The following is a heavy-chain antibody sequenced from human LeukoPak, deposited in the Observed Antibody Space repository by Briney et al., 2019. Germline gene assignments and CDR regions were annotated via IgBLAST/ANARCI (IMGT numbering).Heavy chain of an antibody. J-gene: IGHJ4*02. CDR2: ISGSGGST. V-gene: IGHV3-23*01. CDR3: AKPLLRGGLDY. D-gene: IGHD2-15*01. CDR1: GFTFSSYA. Sequence: GGSLRLSCAASGFTFSSYAMSWVRQAPGKGLEWVSAISGSGGSTYYADSVKGRFTIPRDNSKNTLYLQMNSLRAEDTAVYYRAKPLLRGGLDYWGQGTLVTVSS.